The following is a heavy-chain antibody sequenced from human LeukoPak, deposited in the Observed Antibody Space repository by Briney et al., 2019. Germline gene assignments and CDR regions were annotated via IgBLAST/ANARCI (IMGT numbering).Heavy chain of an antibody. CDR1: GYSISSGYY. CDR2: IYHSGST. D-gene: IGHD7-27*01. CDR3: AGVSTGAFDY. J-gene: IGHJ4*02. V-gene: IGHV4-38-2*01. Sequence: SETLSLTCAVSGYSISSGYYWGWIRQPPGKGLEWIGSIYHSGSTYYNPSLKSRVTISVDTSKNQFSLKLSSVTAADTAVYYCAGVSTGAFDYWGQGTLVTVSS.